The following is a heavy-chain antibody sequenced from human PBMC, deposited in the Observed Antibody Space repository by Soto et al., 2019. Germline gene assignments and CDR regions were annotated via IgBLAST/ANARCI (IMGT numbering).Heavy chain of an antibody. CDR1: GYRFVEYY. Sequence: ASVKVSCKASGYRFVEYYIHWVRQAPGQGLEWMGIINPNGGSTTYAQRFRAGFTMTRDTSTSTVYMELSSLRSEDSAVYYCATSVNSAMAFDYWGQGTLVTVSS. V-gene: IGHV1-46*01. D-gene: IGHD5-18*01. J-gene: IGHJ4*02. CDR2: INPNGGST. CDR3: ATSVNSAMAFDY.